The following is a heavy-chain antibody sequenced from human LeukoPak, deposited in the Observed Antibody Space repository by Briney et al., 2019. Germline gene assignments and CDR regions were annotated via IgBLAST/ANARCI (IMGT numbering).Heavy chain of an antibody. CDR3: ARVWRSGGPVDV. V-gene: IGHV3-11*01. CDR2: ISSSCSMPL. Sequence: PGGSLRLSCSASGFIFSDYYMSWIRQAPGKGLEWVSYISSSCSMPLNYADSVKGRFTISRDNARNSLFLQMKSLSVEDPGVYYCARVWRSGGPVDVWGQGTNVSVSS. D-gene: IGHD3-3*01. CDR1: GFIFSDYY. J-gene: IGHJ6*01.